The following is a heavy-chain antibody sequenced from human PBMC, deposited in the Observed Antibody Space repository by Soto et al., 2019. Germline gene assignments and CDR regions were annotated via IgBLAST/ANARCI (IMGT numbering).Heavy chain of an antibody. CDR1: GFTFSSYA. J-gene: IGHJ6*02. D-gene: IGHD2-15*01. CDR3: ATATFGGSCYHALGV. V-gene: IGHV3-23*01. Sequence: EVQLLESGGGLVQPGGSLRLSCAASGFTFSSYAMTWVRQAPGKGLEWVSCISGSDSSTFYADSVKGRFTISRDNSKNTLYLQMNSLGAEDTAVYYCATATFGGSCYHALGVWGQGTTVTVSS. CDR2: ISGSDSST.